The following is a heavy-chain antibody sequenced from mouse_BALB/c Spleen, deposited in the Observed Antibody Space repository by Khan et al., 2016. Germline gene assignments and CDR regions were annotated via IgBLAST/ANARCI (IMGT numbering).Heavy chain of an antibody. CDR3: GRYYYVSSSFDD. J-gene: IGHJ2*01. Sequence: VQLKESGPGLVKPSQSLSLTCTVTGYSITSDYAWNWIRQFPGNKLEWMGYISYSGSTSYNPSLKSRISITRDTSKNQFFLQLNSVTTENTSTYYCGRYYYVSSSFDDWGQGTTLTVSS. CDR1: GYSITSDYA. CDR2: ISYSGST. D-gene: IGHD1-1*01. V-gene: IGHV3-2*02.